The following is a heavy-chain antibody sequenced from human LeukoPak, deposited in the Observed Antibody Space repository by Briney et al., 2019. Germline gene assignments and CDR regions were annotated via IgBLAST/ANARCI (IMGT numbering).Heavy chain of an antibody. J-gene: IGHJ1*01. CDR1: GYTFTSYA. CDR3: ARWAVAGTPFQH. D-gene: IGHD6-19*01. Sequence: GASVKVSCKASGYTFTSYAMHWVRQAPGQRLEWMGWINAGNGNTKYSQKFQGRVTMTRDTSISTAYMELSRLRSDDTAVYYCARWAVAGTPFQHWGQGTLVTVSS. V-gene: IGHV1-3*01. CDR2: INAGNGNT.